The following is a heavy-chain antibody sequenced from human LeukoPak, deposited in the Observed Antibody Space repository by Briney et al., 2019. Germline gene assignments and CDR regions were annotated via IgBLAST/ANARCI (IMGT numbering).Heavy chain of an antibody. CDR1: GFTFSIYW. D-gene: IGHD4-17*01. J-gene: IGHJ5*02. V-gene: IGHV3-74*01. Sequence: PGGSLRLSCAASGFTFSIYWMHWVRQVPGKGLVWVARTNPNGRGTSYGDSVEGRFTISRDNAENTLYLEMNSLRDDDTAVYYCARGSSTVTTKDYFDPWGQGIQVTVSS. CDR3: ARGSSTVTTKDYFDP. CDR2: TNPNGRGT.